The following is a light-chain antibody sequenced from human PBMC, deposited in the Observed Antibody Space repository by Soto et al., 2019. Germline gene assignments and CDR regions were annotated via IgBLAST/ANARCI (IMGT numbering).Light chain of an antibody. Sequence: NFMLTQPHSVSESPGKTVTISCTGSGGSIATNYVQWHQQRPGSAPTTVIYEDDKRPSGVPDRFSGSIDRSSNSASLIISXXXXXXXADXYCQSHDSTNVVFGRGTKL. J-gene: IGLJ2*01. CDR2: EDD. V-gene: IGLV6-57*02. CDR3: QSHDSTNVV. CDR1: GGSIATNY.